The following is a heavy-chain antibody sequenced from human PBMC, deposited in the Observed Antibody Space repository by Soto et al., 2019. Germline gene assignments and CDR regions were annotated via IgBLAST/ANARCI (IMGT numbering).Heavy chain of an antibody. Sequence: HEHLVQSGAEVKRPGASLKVSCKASGYSFTGYYIHWVRQAPGQGLEWMGWINPDSGATNYAQNFQGRVTLTRDTAISTASMDLTSLTSDDTAVYYCARGDYGTGGYPFPYFDYRGQGTLVIVSS. V-gene: IGHV1-2*02. D-gene: IGHD2-8*02. CDR1: GYSFTGYY. CDR3: ARGDYGTGGYPFPYFDY. CDR2: INPDSGAT. J-gene: IGHJ4*02.